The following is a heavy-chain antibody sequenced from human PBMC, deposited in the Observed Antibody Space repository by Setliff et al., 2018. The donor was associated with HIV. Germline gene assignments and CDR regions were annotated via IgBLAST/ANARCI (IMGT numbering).Heavy chain of an antibody. CDR2: IYPSGST. CDR3: ATSAESGFGIHWGVFNI. Sequence: PSETLSLTCTVSGGSTSTSGYYWGWIRQPPGKGREWIGSIYPSGSTYYNPSLKSRVTISVDTSKNQFSLKLKSVTAADTAVYYCATSAESGFGIHWGVFNIWGQGTRVTVSS. V-gene: IGHV4-39*01. CDR1: GGSTSTSGYY. D-gene: IGHD3-10*01. J-gene: IGHJ3*02.